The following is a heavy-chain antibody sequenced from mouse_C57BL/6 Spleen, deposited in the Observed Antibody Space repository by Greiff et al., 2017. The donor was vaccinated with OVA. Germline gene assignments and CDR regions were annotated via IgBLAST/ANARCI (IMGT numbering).Heavy chain of an antibody. J-gene: IGHJ2*01. CDR2: ILPGSGST. D-gene: IGHD2-4*01. V-gene: IGHV1-9*01. CDR1: GFTFTGYW. CDR3: ARDYDDDFHFDY. Sequence: VQLQQSGAELMKPGASVKLSCKATGFTFTGYWIEWVKQRPGHGLEWIGEILPGSGSTKYHAKFKGKATFTADTSYNTAYMQLSSLTTEDSAIYYYARDYDDDFHFDYWGQGTTLTVSS.